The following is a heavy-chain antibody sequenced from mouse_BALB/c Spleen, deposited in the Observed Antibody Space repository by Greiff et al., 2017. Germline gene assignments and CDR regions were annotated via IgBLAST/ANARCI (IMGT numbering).Heavy chain of an antibody. J-gene: IGHJ4*01. CDR2: INPYNDGT. V-gene: IGHV1-14*01. D-gene: IGHD2-4*01. Sequence: VQLQQSGPELVKPGASVKMSCKASGYTFTSYVMHWVKQKPGQGLEWIGYINPYNDGTKYNEKFKGKATLTSDKSSSTAYMELSSLTSEDSAVYYCARSGDYEGAAMDYWGQGTSVTVSS. CDR3: ARSGDYEGAAMDY. CDR1: GYTFTSYV.